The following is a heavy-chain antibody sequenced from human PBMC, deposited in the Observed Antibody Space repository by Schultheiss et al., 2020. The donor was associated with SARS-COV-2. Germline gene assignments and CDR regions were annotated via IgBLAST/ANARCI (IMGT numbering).Heavy chain of an antibody. J-gene: IGHJ4*02. CDR1: GGSISSSSYY. CDR3: ARARLWFGELHYDY. CDR2: INYSGST. V-gene: IGHV4-39*07. Sequence: SETLSLTCTVSGGSISSSSYYWGWIRQPPGKGLEWIGSINYSGSTYYNPSLKSRVTISVDTSKNQFSLKLSSVTAADTAVYYCARARLWFGELHYDYWGQGTLVTVSS. D-gene: IGHD3-10*01.